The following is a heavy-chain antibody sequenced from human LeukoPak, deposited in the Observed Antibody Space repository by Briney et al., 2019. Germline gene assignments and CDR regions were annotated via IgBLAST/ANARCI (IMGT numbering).Heavy chain of an antibody. CDR2: IWYDGSNK. CDR1: GFTFSSCG. V-gene: IGHV3-33*01. D-gene: IGHD5-24*01. J-gene: IGHJ4*02. Sequence: GRSLRLSCAASGFTFSSCGMHWVRQAPGKGLEWVAVIWYDGSNKYYADSVKGRFTISRDNSKNTLYLQMNSLRAEDTAVYYCAREMATRLGYFDYWGQGTLVTVSS. CDR3: AREMATRLGYFDY.